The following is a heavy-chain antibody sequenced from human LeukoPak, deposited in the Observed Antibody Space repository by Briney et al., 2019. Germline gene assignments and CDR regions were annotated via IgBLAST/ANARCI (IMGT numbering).Heavy chain of an antibody. CDR2: ISACNGNT. Sequence: ASVKVSCKASGYTFTSYGISWVRQAPGQGLEWMGWISACNGNTNYAQKLQGRVTMTTDTSTSTAYMELRSPRSEDTAVYYCASIQQLVPYWGQGTLVTVSS. V-gene: IGHV1-18*01. CDR1: GYTFTSYG. CDR3: ASIQQLVPY. D-gene: IGHD6-13*01. J-gene: IGHJ4*02.